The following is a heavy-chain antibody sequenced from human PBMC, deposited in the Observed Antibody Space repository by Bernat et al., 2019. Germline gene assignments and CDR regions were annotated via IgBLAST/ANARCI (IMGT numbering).Heavy chain of an antibody. CDR3: ARDNHDFPLYWFDP. CDR1: GYTFTGYY. Sequence: QVQLVQSGAEVKKPGASVKVSCKASGYTFTGYYMHWVRQAPGHGLEWMGWINPNSGGTNYAQKFQGWVTMTRDTSISTAYMELSRLRSDDTAVYYCARDNHDFPLYWFDPWGQGTLVTVSS. CDR2: INPNSGGT. V-gene: IGHV1-2*04. D-gene: IGHD1-14*01. J-gene: IGHJ5*02.